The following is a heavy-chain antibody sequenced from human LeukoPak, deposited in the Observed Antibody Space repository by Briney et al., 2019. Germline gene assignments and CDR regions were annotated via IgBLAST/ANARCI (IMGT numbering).Heavy chain of an antibody. CDR3: ARGAQEPFFDS. V-gene: IGHV3-53*01. D-gene: IGHD1-26*01. CDR2: IYSGGST. J-gene: IGHJ4*02. Sequence: GGSLRLSCAASGFTVSSIYMRWVRQAPGEGLEWVSIIYSGGSTYYADSVKGRFTVSRDNSKNTLFLQMNSLRVEDTALYYCARGAQEPFFDSWGQGTLVTVSS. CDR1: GFTVSSIY.